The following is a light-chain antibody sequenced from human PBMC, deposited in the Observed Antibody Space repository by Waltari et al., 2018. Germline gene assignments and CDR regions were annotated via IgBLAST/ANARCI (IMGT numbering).Light chain of an antibody. CDR2: WAA. Sequence: DIVMTQSPASLAVSLGERATINCKSSQSILYRSSNRNALAWYQQNPGQPPKRLFFWAATRESGAPDRFSVSGSGTDFTLTISSLQAEDVAVYYCQQYYNAPLTFGGGTKVEIK. V-gene: IGKV4-1*01. J-gene: IGKJ4*01. CDR1: QSILYRSSNRNA. CDR3: QQYYNAPLT.